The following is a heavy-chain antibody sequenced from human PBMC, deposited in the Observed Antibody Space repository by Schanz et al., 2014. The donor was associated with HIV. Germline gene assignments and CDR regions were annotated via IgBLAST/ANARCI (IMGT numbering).Heavy chain of an antibody. V-gene: IGHV3-33*01. CDR2: IWNDGSNK. D-gene: IGHD6-6*01. CDR3: ASTIYPYSSSSDYYYGMDV. J-gene: IGHJ6*02. Sequence: QVQLVESGGGVVQPGRSLRLSCAASGFTFSSYGMHWVRQAPGKGLAWGAVIWNDGSNKYYADSVKGRFTISRDNSKKTLYLQMNSLRAEDTAVYYCASTIYPYSSSSDYYYGMDVWGQGTTVSVSS. CDR1: GFTFSSYG.